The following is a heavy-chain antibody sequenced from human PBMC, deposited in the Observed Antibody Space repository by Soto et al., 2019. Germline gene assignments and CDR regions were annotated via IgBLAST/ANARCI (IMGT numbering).Heavy chain of an antibody. D-gene: IGHD6-13*01. CDR3: TRVYSSSYHYFDY. CDR2: IYSAGSA. Sequence: GGSLRLSCAASGFTVSSYHMSWVRQAPGKGLEWVSIIYSAGSADFADSVKGRFTITRDNSKNTLYLQMNSLRAEDSAVYYCTRVYSSSYHYFDYWGQGTLVTVSS. CDR1: GFTVSSYH. V-gene: IGHV3-66*01. J-gene: IGHJ4*02.